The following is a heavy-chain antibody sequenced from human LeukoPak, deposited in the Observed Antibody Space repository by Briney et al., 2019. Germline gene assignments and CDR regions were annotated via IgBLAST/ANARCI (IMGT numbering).Heavy chain of an antibody. V-gene: IGHV1-2*02. CDR3: ARYDYGDPHIDY. CDR2: INPNSGDT. J-gene: IGHJ4*02. Sequence: ASVKVSCKASGYTFTGYYMHWVRQAPGQGLEWMGWINPNSGDTNYAQKFQGRVTLTRDMSTSTAYMELRSLRSDDTAVYYCARYDYGDPHIDYWGQGTLVTVSS. CDR1: GYTFTGYY. D-gene: IGHD4-17*01.